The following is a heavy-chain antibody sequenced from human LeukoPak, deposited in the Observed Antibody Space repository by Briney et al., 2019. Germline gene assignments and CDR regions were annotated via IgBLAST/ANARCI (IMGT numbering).Heavy chain of an antibody. V-gene: IGHV3-7*01. Sequence: GGSLRLSCAASGFTFSDSWMTWVRQAPGKGLEWVANILPDGSYEHYVDSVKGRSTISRDNTKNALYLQMNSLRVEDTAVYYCARDYRRWSEYWGQGTLVTVSS. D-gene: IGHD2-15*01. CDR2: ILPDGSYE. CDR1: GFTFSDSW. CDR3: ARDYRRWSEY. J-gene: IGHJ4*02.